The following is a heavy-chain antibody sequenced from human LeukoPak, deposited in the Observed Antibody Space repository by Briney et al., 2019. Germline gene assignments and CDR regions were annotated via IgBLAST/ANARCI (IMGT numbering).Heavy chain of an antibody. J-gene: IGHJ3*02. CDR2: ISSSSSYI. V-gene: IGHV3-21*04. Sequence: GGSLRLSCAASGFTFSSYSMNWVRQAPGKGLEWVSSISSSSSYIYYADSVKGRFTISRDNAKNSLYLQMNSLRAEDTAVYYCARSPDSSSWSDAFDIWGQGTMVTVSS. D-gene: IGHD6-13*01. CDR1: GFTFSSYS. CDR3: ARSPDSSSWSDAFDI.